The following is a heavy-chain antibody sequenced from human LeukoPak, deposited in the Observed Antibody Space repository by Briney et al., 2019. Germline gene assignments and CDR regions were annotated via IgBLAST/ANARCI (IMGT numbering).Heavy chain of an antibody. CDR3: ARDPYSGTYSDYYYYYMDV. V-gene: IGHV3-7*01. J-gene: IGHJ6*03. Sequence: GGSLRLSCAASGFTFSSYWMGWVRQAPGKGLEWVANIKQDGSEKYYVDSVKGRFTISRDNAKNSLYLQLNSLRAEDTAVYYCARDPYSGTYSDYYYYYMDVWGKGTTVTVSS. D-gene: IGHD1-26*01. CDR2: IKQDGSEK. CDR1: GFTFSSYW.